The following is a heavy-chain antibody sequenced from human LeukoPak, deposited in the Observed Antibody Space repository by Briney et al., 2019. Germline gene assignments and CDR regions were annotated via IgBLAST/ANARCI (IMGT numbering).Heavy chain of an antibody. J-gene: IGHJ4*02. CDR3: AKFAGHYYDSSGYSYFDY. CDR2: ISGSSGST. V-gene: IGHV3-23*01. D-gene: IGHD3-22*01. Sequence: GGSLRLSCAASGFTFSSYAMSWVRQAPGKGLEWVSAISGSSGSTYYADSVKGRFTISRDNSKNTLYLQMNSLRAEDTAVYYCAKFAGHYYDSSGYSYFDYWGQGTLVTVSS. CDR1: GFTFSSYA.